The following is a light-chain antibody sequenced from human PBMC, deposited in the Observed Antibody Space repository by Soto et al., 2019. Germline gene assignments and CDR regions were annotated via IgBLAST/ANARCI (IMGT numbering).Light chain of an antibody. CDR3: QQYSGYFPGGS. J-gene: IGKJ2*01. CDR1: ESINSW. V-gene: IGKV1-5*03. CDR2: KAS. Sequence: DIQMTQSPSTLSASVGDRVTITCRASESINSWLAWYQQKPGKVPKLLIYKASSLETGDPSRFSGSGSGTDFALTISSLQPDDFATYYCQQYSGYFPGGSFGQGTKLEIK.